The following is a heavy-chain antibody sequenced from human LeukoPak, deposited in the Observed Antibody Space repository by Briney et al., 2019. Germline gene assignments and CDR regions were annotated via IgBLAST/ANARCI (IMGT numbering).Heavy chain of an antibody. CDR2: ITSSGSST. CDR3: AREVVYSDYYYYMDV. CDR1: GFTFSDYY. J-gene: IGHJ6*03. Sequence: GGSLRLSCAASGFTFSDYYMSWIRQAPGKGLEWVSYITSSGSSTYYADSVKGRFTISRDNAKNSLYLQMNSLRAEDTAVYYRAREVVYSDYYYYMDVWGKGTTVTVSS. D-gene: IGHD2-8*02. V-gene: IGHV3-11*01.